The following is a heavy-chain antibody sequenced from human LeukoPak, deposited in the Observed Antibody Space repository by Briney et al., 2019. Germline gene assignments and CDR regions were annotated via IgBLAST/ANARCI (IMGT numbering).Heavy chain of an antibody. CDR3: ARVSSSWYNDQNWFDP. J-gene: IGHJ5*02. Sequence: SVKVSCKASGGTFISYAISWVRQAPGQGLEWMGGIIPIFGTANYAQKFQGRVTITADESTSTAYMELSSLRSEDTAVYYCARVSSSWYNDQNWFDPWGQGTLVTVSS. CDR1: GGTFISYA. V-gene: IGHV1-69*01. D-gene: IGHD6-13*01. CDR2: IIPIFGTA.